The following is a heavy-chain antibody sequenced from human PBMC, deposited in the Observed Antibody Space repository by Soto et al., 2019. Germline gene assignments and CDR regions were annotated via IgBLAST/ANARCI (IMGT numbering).Heavy chain of an antibody. V-gene: IGHV4-30-4*01. Sequence: QVQLQESGPGLVKPSQTLSLTCTVSGGSISSGDYYWSWIRQPPGKGLEWIGYIYYSGSTYYNPSLNRRFTISVCTSKNQFSLKLSSVTAADTAVYYCARERPDGSRLDPWGQGTLVTVSS. CDR3: ARERPDGSRLDP. D-gene: IGHD6-13*01. CDR1: GGSISSGDYY. CDR2: IYYSGST. J-gene: IGHJ5*02.